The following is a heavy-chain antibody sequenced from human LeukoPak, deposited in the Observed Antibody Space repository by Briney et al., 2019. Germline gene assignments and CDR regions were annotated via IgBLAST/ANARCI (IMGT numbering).Heavy chain of an antibody. V-gene: IGHV3-23*01. CDR3: ARTIAQYSNSWLYFYYGLDV. J-gene: IGHJ6*02. Sequence: PGGSLRLSCEASGFTFGGSAMSWVRQAPGKGLEWVSSISGGSEDTYYADSVKGRFTISRDNSKSTLYLQMNSLRAEDTAVYYCARTIAQYSNSWLYFYYGLDVWGQGTTVTVSS. CDR1: GFTFGGSA. D-gene: IGHD6-13*01. CDR2: ISGGSEDT.